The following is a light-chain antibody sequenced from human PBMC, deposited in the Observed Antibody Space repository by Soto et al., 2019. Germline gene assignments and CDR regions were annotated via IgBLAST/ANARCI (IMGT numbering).Light chain of an antibody. CDR3: QQYNKA. CDR2: AVS. V-gene: IGKV1-5*01. Sequence: DTQMTQSPSTLPASVGDRVTITYRASRSISNWLAWYQQKPGRATKLLIYAVSSLASGVPSRFSGSASGRDFTFTISSLQTDDFATYYCQQYNKAFGQGTRVEIK. J-gene: IGKJ1*01. CDR1: RSISNW.